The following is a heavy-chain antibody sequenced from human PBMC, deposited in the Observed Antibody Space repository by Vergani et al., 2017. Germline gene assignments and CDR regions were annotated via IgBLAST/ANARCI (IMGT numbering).Heavy chain of an antibody. D-gene: IGHD6-13*01. Sequence: QVQLQESGPGLVKPSETLSLTCTVSGGSISSYYWSWIRQPPGKGLEWIGYIYYSGSTNYNPSLKSRFTISVDTAKNQFSLKLSSVTAADTAVYYCARHGPKAAAGTPYAFDIWGQGTMVTVSS. J-gene: IGHJ3*02. CDR3: ARHGPKAAAGTPYAFDI. CDR1: GGSISSYY. CDR2: IYYSGST. V-gene: IGHV4-59*08.